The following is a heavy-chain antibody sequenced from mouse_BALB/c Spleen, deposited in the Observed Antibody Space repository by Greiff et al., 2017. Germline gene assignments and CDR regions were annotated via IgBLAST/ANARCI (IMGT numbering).Heavy chain of an antibody. CDR3: ARANYGNYVWYFDV. CDR1: GYSITSGYY. Sequence: EVQRVESGPGLVKPSQSLSLTCSVTGYSITSGYYWNWIRQFPGNKLEWMGYISYDGSNNYNPSLKNRISITRDTSKNQFFLKLNSVTTEDTATYYCARANYGNYVWYFDVWGAGTTVTVSS. D-gene: IGHD2-1*01. CDR2: ISYDGSN. J-gene: IGHJ1*01. V-gene: IGHV3-6*02.